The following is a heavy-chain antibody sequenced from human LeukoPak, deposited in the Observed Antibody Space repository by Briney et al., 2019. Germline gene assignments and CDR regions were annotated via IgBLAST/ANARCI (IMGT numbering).Heavy chain of an antibody. J-gene: IGHJ4*02. CDR1: GGPICSGGYY. V-gene: IGHV4-31*03. CDR3: ARGSYYNRSGYHI. D-gene: IGHD3-22*01. Sequence: TLSLPCTVSGGPICSGGYYWRWIRQHPGKGLEWIGYIYYSGSKYYNTSFKSRVTTSADTSKIHFSLKLSSVTAAATAVYYCARGSYYNRSGYHIWGQGTLVTVSS. CDR2: IYYSGSK.